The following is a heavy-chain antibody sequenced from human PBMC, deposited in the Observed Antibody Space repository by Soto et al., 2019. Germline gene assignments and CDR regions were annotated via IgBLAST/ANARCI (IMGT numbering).Heavy chain of an antibody. CDR3: AKGYYYGMDV. V-gene: IGHV3-23*01. CDR1: GLTFSSYA. J-gene: IGHJ6*02. Sequence: EVQLLESGGGLVQPGGSLRLSCAPSGLTFSSYAMSWVRKAQGKGLEWVSAISGSGGSTYYADSVKGRFTISRDNSKNTLYLQMNSLRAEDTAVYYCAKGYYYGMDVWGQGTTVTVSS. CDR2: ISGSGGST.